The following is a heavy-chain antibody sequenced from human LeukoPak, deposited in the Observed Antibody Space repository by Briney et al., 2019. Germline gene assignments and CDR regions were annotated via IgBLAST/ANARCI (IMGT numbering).Heavy chain of an antibody. V-gene: IGHV3-21*01. Sequence: PGGSLRLSCAASGFNFNTYTMNWVRQAPGKGLEWVSSISSSSNHIYYADSVKGQFTISRDNAKNSLYLQMNSLRAEDTAMYYFATTGRYQLPSLNFEYWGQGSLVTVSS. CDR1: GFNFNTYT. J-gene: IGHJ4*02. D-gene: IGHD1-1*01. CDR2: ISSSSNHI. CDR3: ATTGRYQLPSLNFEY.